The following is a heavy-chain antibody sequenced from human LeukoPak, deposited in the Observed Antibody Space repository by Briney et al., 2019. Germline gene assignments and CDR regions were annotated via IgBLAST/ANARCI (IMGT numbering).Heavy chain of an antibody. J-gene: IGHJ4*02. CDR2: INQDGSEK. D-gene: IGHD2/OR15-2a*01. CDR3: ASYFRNYFDY. V-gene: IGHV3-7*01. Sequence: GGSLRLSCAASGFTFSTYWMSWVRQAPGKGLEWVANINQDGSEKYYVDSVKGRFTISRDNAKNSLYLQMNSLRAEDTAVYYCASYFRNYFDYWGQGTLVTVSS. CDR1: GFTFSTYW.